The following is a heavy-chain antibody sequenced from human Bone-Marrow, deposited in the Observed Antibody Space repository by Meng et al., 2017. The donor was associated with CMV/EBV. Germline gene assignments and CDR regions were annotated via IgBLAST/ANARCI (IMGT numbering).Heavy chain of an antibody. CDR1: GFTFSDYY. CDR3: ARAIAARLEAAWFDP. J-gene: IGHJ5*02. CDR2: ISSSGSTI. D-gene: IGHD6-6*01. V-gene: IGHV3-11*01. Sequence: GESLKISCAASGFTFSDYYMSWIRQAPGKGLEWVSYISSSGSTIYYADSVTGRCTISRDNAKNSLYLQMNSLRAEDTAVYYCARAIAARLEAAWFDPWGQGTLVTVSS.